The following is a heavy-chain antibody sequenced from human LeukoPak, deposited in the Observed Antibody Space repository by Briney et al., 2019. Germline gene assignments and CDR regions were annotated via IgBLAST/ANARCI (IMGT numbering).Heavy chain of an antibody. D-gene: IGHD3-10*01. V-gene: IGHV1-18*01. CDR3: ARTNYGSGSYPFDY. Sequence: ASVKVSCKASGYTFTSYGISWVRQAPGQGLEWMGWISAYNGNTNYAQKLQGRVTMTTDTSTSTAYMELRSLRSDDTAVYYCARTNYGSGSYPFDYWGQGTLVTVSS. CDR1: GYTFTSYG. J-gene: IGHJ4*02. CDR2: ISAYNGNT.